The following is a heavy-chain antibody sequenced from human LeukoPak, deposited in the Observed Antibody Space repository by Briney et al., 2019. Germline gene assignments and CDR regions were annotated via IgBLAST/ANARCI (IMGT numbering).Heavy chain of an antibody. D-gene: IGHD2-15*01. CDR3: ARDGGAGLDY. J-gene: IGHJ4*02. CDR1: GYTFTSYG. Sequence: GGSLRLSCAASGYTFTSYGMHWVRQAPVKGLEWVSVIWYDESKKYYGESVKGRFTISRDTSKNTLYLQMNGLRVEDTAVYFCARDGGAGLDYWGQGTLVTVSS. V-gene: IGHV3-33*01. CDR2: IWYDESKK.